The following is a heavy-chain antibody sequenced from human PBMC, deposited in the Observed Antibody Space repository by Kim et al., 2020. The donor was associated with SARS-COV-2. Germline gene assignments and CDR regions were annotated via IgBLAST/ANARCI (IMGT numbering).Heavy chain of an antibody. Sequence: GGSLRLSCVGSGLSFDDYSVSWVRQAPGKGLEWVAFISNKDTSEQIHYGASVEGRFTISKDDSANIAYLQMNSLKTRDTGEYYCARDSFGHLPADGFTVWGQGTMVTVS. D-gene: IGHD3-16*01. CDR3: ARDSFGHLPADGFTV. V-gene: IGHV3-49*04. CDR1: GLSFDDYS. CDR2: ISNKDTSEQI. J-gene: IGHJ3*01.